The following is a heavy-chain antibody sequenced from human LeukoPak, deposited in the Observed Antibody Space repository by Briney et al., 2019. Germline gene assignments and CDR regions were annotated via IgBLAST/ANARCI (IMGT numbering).Heavy chain of an antibody. CDR2: IRYDGSNK. CDR1: GFTFGSYG. D-gene: IGHD2-2*01. Sequence: GGSLRLSCAASGFTFGSYGMHWVRQAPGKGLEWVAFIRYDGSNKYYADSVKGRFTISRDNSKNTLYLQMNSLRVEDTAVYYCASELVRKPGVPAGDYWGQGTLVTVSS. J-gene: IGHJ4*02. CDR3: ASELVRKPGVPAGDY. V-gene: IGHV3-30*02.